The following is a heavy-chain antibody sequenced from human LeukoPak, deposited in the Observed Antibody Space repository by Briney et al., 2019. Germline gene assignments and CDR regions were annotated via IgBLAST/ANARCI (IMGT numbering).Heavy chain of an antibody. V-gene: IGHV4-39*07. Sequence: PSETLSLTCTVSGGSIISNSYYWGWIRQPPGKGLEWIGSIYYTGSTYYNPSLKSRVTLSLDTSNKRFSLKLNSVTAADTAVYYCARVLGTGLVDYWGQGTLVTVSS. J-gene: IGHJ4*02. CDR1: GGSIISNSYY. CDR2: IYYTGST. CDR3: ARVLGTGLVDY. D-gene: IGHD2-8*02.